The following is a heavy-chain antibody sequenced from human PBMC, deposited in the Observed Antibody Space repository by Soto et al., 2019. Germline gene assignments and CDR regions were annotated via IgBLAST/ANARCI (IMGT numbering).Heavy chain of an antibody. V-gene: IGHV4-30-4*01. Sequence: LXLTFTFSSGSIXVDDYCWIWIRHPPGNGLELIGYIYYSGSAYYNPSLERRVTISVDTSKAQFSLKLSSVTAADTAIYFCAGIRYTRIVSDPSARGKHWFDPWGQGTLGTVSS. J-gene: IGHJ5*02. D-gene: IGHD2-21*01. CDR1: SGSIXVDDYC. CDR2: IYYSGSA. CDR3: AGIRYTRIVSDPSARGKHWFDP.